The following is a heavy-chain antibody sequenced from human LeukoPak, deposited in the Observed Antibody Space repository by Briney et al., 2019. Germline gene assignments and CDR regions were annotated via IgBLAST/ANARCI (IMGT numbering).Heavy chain of an antibody. V-gene: IGHV3-48*03. CDR1: GFTFSSYE. J-gene: IGHJ6*03. D-gene: IGHD6-19*01. CDR3: AKGDSSDVYMDV. CDR2: ISSSGSTI. Sequence: QSGGSLRLSCAASGFTFSSYEMNWDRQAAGKGLEWVSYISSSGSTIYYADSVKGRFTISRDNAKNSLYLQMNSLRAEDTAVYYCAKGDSSDVYMDVWGKGTTVTISS.